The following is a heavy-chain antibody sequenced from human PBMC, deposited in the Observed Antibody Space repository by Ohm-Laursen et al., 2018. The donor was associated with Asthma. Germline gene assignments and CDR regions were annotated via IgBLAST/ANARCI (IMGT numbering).Heavy chain of an antibody. Sequence: SLRLSCAASGFTFSTSDMRWVRQVPGKGLEWVSSIGFGGGYISYADSVKGRFTISRDNSKNTLYLQMNSLRAEDTAVYYCAKVLAPGYSYGSFDFDYWGQGTLVTVSS. CDR3: AKVLAPGYSYGSFDFDY. J-gene: IGHJ4*02. V-gene: IGHV3-23*01. CDR1: GFTFSTSD. CDR2: IGFGGGYI. D-gene: IGHD5-18*01.